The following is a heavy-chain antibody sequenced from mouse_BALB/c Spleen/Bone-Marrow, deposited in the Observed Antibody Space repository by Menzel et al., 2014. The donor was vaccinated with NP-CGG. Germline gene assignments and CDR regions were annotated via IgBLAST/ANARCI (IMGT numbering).Heavy chain of an antibody. D-gene: IGHD1-1*01. CDR3: ARSHGSSYYYFDY. Sequence: DVQLQESGPELVKPGAPMKISCKASGYSFTGYTMNWVKQSHGKNLEWIGLINPYNGGTSYNQKFKGKATLTVDKPSSTAYMELLSLTSEDSAVYYCARSHGSSYYYFDYWGQGTTLTVSS. CDR2: INPYNGGT. J-gene: IGHJ2*01. CDR1: GYSFTGYT. V-gene: IGHV1-18*01.